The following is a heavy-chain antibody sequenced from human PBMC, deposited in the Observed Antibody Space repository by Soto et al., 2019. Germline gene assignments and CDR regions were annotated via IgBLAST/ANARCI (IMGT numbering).Heavy chain of an antibody. CDR2: IIPIFGTA. D-gene: IGHD3-10*01. V-gene: IGHV1-69*13. Sequence: SVKVSCKASGGTFSSYAISWVRQAPGQGLEWMGGIIPIFGTANYAQKFQGRVTITADESTCTAYMELSSLRSEDTAVYYCASSLISITMVRGVISWFDPWGQGTLVTVSS. J-gene: IGHJ5*02. CDR1: GGTFSSYA. CDR3: ASSLISITMVRGVISWFDP.